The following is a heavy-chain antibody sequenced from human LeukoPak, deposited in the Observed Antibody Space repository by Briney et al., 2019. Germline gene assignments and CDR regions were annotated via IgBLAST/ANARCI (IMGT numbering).Heavy chain of an antibody. CDR1: GFTFSSYG. CDR3: ASSWGDLVVVPAPLY. J-gene: IGHJ4*02. V-gene: IGHV3-33*03. Sequence: GRSLRLSCAASGFTFSSYGMHWVRQAPGKGLEWVAVIWYDGSNKYYADSVKGRFTISRDNAKNSLNLQMNSLRTEDTAVYYCASSWGDLVVVPAPLYWGQGTLVTVSS. D-gene: IGHD2-2*01. CDR2: IWYDGSNK.